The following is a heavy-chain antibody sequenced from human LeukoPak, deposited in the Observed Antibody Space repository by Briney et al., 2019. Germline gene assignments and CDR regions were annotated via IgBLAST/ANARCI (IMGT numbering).Heavy chain of an antibody. CDR3: ARCSGWAFKN. CDR1: GFTFSNYV. D-gene: IGHD6-19*01. V-gene: IGHV3-30-3*01. Sequence: GGSLRLSCAASGFTFSNYVNHWVRQAPGKGLEWVAVISYDGSNKYYADSVKGRFTISRDSAKNSLYLQMDSLRAEDTAIYYCARCSGWAFKNWGQGNLVTVSS. CDR2: ISYDGSNK. J-gene: IGHJ4*02.